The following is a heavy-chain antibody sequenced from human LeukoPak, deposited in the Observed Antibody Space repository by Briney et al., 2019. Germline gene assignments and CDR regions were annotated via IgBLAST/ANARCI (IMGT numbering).Heavy chain of an antibody. V-gene: IGHV3-48*04. CDR1: GFTFSRYG. J-gene: IGHJ4*02. D-gene: IGHD6-13*01. Sequence: GGSLRLSCAASGFTFSRYGMRWVRQAPGKGLEWVSYISSSGSTIYYADSVKGRFTISRDNAKNSLYLQMNSLRAEDTAVYYCARGRGGYSSSWYDYWGQGTLVTVSS. CDR2: ISSSGSTI. CDR3: ARGRGGYSSSWYDY.